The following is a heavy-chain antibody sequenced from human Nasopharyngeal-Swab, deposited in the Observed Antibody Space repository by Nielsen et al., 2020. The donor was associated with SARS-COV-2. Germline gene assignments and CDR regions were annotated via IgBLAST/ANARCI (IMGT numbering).Heavy chain of an antibody. CDR2: ISWNSGSI. D-gene: IGHD3-16*02. Sequence: SLKISCAASGFTFDDYAMHWVRQAPGKGLEWVSGISWNSGSIGYADSVKGRFTISRDNAKNSLYLQMNSLRAEDTAVYYCARDQLDHPYDYVWGSYRYTYFDYWGQGTLVTVSS. CDR3: ARDQLDHPYDYVWGSYRYTYFDY. J-gene: IGHJ4*02. CDR1: GFTFDDYA. V-gene: IGHV3-9*01.